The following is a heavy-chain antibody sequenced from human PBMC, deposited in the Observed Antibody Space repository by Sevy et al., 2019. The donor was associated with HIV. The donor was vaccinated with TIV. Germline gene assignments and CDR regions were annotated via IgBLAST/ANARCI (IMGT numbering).Heavy chain of an antibody. J-gene: IGHJ3*02. CDR3: ARERGSGTRDAFDI. Sequence: ALVKVSCKASGGTFSSYAISWVRQAPGQGLEWMGGINPIFGTANYAQKFQGRVTITADESTSTAYMELSSLRSEGTAVYYCARERGSGTRDAFDIWGQGTMVTVSS. CDR1: GGTFSSYA. V-gene: IGHV1-69*13. CDR2: INPIFGTA. D-gene: IGHD3-10*01.